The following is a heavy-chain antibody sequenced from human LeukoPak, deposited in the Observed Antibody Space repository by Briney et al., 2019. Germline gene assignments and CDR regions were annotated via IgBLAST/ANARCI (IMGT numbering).Heavy chain of an antibody. J-gene: IGHJ3*02. CDR3: ASLIATVTEYDAFDI. D-gene: IGHD4-17*01. Sequence: PGGSLRLSCAASGFTFSSYSMNWVRQAPGKGLEWVSSISSSSSYIYYADSVKGRFTISRDNAKNSLYLQMNSLRAEDTTVYYCASLIATVTEYDAFDIWGQGTMVTVSS. CDR1: GFTFSSYS. V-gene: IGHV3-21*01. CDR2: ISSSSSYI.